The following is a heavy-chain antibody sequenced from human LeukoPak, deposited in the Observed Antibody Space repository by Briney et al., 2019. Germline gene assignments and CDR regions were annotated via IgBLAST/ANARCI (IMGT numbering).Heavy chain of an antibody. V-gene: IGHV3-11*04. Sequence: GGSLRLSCAASGFTVSSNYMSWVRQAPGKGLEWVSYISSSGSTIYYADSVKGRFTISRDNAKNSLYLQMNSLRAEDTAVYYCAILSTGYFDYWGQGTPVTVSS. CDR1: GFTVSSNY. J-gene: IGHJ4*02. CDR3: AILSTGYFDY. CDR2: ISSSGSTI. D-gene: IGHD2-8*02.